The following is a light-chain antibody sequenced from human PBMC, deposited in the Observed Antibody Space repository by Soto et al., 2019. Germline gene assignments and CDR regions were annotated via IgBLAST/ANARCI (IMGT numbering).Light chain of an antibody. CDR1: SSNIGINY. CDR2: DNN. CDR3: GTWDSSLSAVV. Sequence: QSVLMQPPSVSAAPGQKVTISCSGGSSNIGINYVSWYQQLPRTAPKLLIYDNNKRPSGIPDRFSGSKSGTSATLVITGLQTGDEADYYCGTWDSSLSAVVFGGGTKLTVL. V-gene: IGLV1-51*01. J-gene: IGLJ2*01.